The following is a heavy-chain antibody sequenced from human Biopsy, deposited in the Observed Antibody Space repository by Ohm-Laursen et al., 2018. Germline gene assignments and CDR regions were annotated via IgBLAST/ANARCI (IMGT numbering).Heavy chain of an antibody. CDR3: ARTPRDSFWSGSYKRGLWFDP. V-gene: IGHV4-59*01. CDR1: GGSIISYY. CDR2: VYNGGIT. D-gene: IGHD3-3*01. J-gene: IGHJ5*02. Sequence: TLSLTCSVSGGSIISYYWTWIPQPPGKGLECIGHVYNGGITNYNPSLKSRVTISKDTSKNQFSLQMNSVTAADTAVYYCARTPRDSFWSGSYKRGLWFDPWGQGTLVIVSS.